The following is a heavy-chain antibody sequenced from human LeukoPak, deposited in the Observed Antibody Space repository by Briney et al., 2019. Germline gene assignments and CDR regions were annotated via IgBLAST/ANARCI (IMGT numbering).Heavy chain of an antibody. Sequence: GGSLRLSCAASGFTFSSYGMHWVRQAPGKGLEWVAFIRYDGSNKYYADSVKGRFTISRDNSKSTLYLQMNSLRAEDTAVYYCAKDYYYDSSGPFDYWGQGTLVTVSS. D-gene: IGHD3-22*01. V-gene: IGHV3-30*02. J-gene: IGHJ4*02. CDR1: GFTFSSYG. CDR3: AKDYYYDSSGPFDY. CDR2: IRYDGSNK.